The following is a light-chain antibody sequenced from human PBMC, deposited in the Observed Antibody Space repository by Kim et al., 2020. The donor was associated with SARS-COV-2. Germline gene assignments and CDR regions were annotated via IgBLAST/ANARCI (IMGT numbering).Light chain of an antibody. V-gene: IGLV1-40*01. Sequence: QRATISCTGSHSNIGTHYDVHWYQQLPGRAPTLLIYGNTNRPSGVPDRFSGSKSGTSASLAITGLQAEDEADYYCQSFDSSLTAWVFGGGTQLTVL. CDR1: HSNIGTHYD. CDR3: QSFDSSLTAWV. J-gene: IGLJ3*02. CDR2: GNT.